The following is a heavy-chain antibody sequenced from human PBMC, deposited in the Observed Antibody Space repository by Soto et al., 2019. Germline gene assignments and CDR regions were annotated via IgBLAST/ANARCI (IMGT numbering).Heavy chain of an antibody. D-gene: IGHD2-8*02. CDR2: ISWNSGTI. J-gene: IGHJ6*02. Sequence: EVQVVESGGGLVQPGRSLRLSCAASGFSFDDYAMHWGRQAPGKGLEWVSGISWNSGTIGYADSVKSRFTISRDNAKNSLYLQMNSLRAEDTALYYCAKSTGGSANGMGVWGQGTTVTVSS. CDR3: AKSTGGSANGMGV. CDR1: GFSFDDYA. V-gene: IGHV3-9*01.